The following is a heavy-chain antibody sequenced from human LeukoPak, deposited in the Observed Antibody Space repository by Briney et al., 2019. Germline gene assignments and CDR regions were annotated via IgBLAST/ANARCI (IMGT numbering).Heavy chain of an antibody. D-gene: IGHD3-16*02. J-gene: IGHJ4*02. CDR3: ARGGVIGGEEFDY. CDR2: ISSSSSYI. Sequence: PGGSLRLSCAASGFTFSSHSMNWVRQAPGKGLEWVSSISSSSSYIYYADSVKGRFTISRDNAKNSLYLQMNSLRAEDTAVYYCARGGVIGGEEFDYWGQGTLVTVSS. V-gene: IGHV3-21*01. CDR1: GFTFSSHS.